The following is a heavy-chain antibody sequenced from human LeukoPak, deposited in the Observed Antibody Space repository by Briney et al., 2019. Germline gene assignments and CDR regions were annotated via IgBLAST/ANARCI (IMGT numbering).Heavy chain of an antibody. D-gene: IGHD2-15*01. Sequence: SGPTLVNPTQTLTLTCTFSGFSLETDSGEVRMGWVRQPPGKSLEWLALVTWDDDNRYNPSLRSRLTITKDTSRSQVVLTMSNMDPVDTATYFCTRGSLEGGFDFWGQGALVTVSS. CDR2: VTWDDDN. CDR3: TRGSLEGGFDF. J-gene: IGHJ4*02. CDR1: GFSLETDSGEVR. V-gene: IGHV2-5*02.